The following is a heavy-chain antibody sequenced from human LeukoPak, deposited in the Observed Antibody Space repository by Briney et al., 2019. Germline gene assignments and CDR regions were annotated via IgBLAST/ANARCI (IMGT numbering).Heavy chain of an antibody. CDR2: IYYSGST. V-gene: IGHV4-39*07. D-gene: IGHD5-18*01. CDR1: GGSISISSYY. J-gene: IGHJ4*02. CDR3: ARTGVYSYGLGYYFDY. Sequence: KASETLSLTCTVSGGSISISSYYWGWIRQPPGKGLEWIGSIYYSGSTYYNPSLKSRVTISVDTSKNQFSLKLSSVTAADTAVYYCARTGVYSYGLGYYFDYWGQGTLVTVSS.